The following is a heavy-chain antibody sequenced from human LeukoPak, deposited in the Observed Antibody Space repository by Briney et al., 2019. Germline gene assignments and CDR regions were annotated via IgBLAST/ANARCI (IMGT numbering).Heavy chain of an antibody. CDR2: IYTSGST. J-gene: IGHJ4*02. CDR3: ARKDSSGWIDY. D-gene: IGHD6-19*01. CDR1: GGSISSGSYY. Sequence: SETLSLTCTVSGGSISSGSYYWSWIRQPAGKGLEWIGRIYTSGSTNYNPSLKSRVTISVDTSKNQFSLKLSSVTAADTAVYYCARKDSSGWIDYWGQGTLVTVSS. V-gene: IGHV4-61*02.